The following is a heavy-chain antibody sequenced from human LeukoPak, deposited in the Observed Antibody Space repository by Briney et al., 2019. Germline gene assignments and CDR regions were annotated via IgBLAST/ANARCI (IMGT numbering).Heavy chain of an antibody. CDR2: IRSKANSYAT. CDR3: TRGRIDFGAFDI. J-gene: IGHJ3*02. Sequence: GGSLRLSCAASGFTFSGPAMHCGRQASGKGLEWVGRIRSKANSYATAYAASVKGRFTISRGDSKNTAYLQMNSLKTEDTAVYYCTRGRIDFGAFDIWGQGTMVTVSS. V-gene: IGHV3-73*01. CDR1: GFTFSGPA. D-gene: IGHD3-3*01.